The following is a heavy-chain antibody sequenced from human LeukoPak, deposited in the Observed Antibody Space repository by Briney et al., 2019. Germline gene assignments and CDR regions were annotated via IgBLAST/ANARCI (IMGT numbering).Heavy chain of an antibody. CDR3: ARGGEPFDY. D-gene: IGHD1-14*01. CDR1: GGSISRSSDY. CDR2: IYYSGST. V-gene: IGHV4-39*07. Sequence: SETLSLTCTVSGGSISRSSDYWGWIRQPPGKGLEWIGSIYYSGSTYYNPPLKSRVTVSVDTSKNRFSLQLNSVTAADTAVYYCARGGEPFDYWGQGTLVTVSS. J-gene: IGHJ4*02.